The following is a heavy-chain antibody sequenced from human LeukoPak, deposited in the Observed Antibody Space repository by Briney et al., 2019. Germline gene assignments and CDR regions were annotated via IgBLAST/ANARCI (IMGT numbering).Heavy chain of an antibody. CDR3: ARGTAPQEYCSSTSCYTGFDY. CDR2: IYHSGST. D-gene: IGHD2-2*02. CDR1: GGSINTGNNY. V-gene: IGHV4-30-2*01. J-gene: IGHJ4*02. Sequence: SQTLSLTCTVSGGSINTGNNYWTWIRQPPGKGLEWIGYIYHSGSTYYNPSLKSRVTISVDRSKNQFSLKLSSVTAADTAVYYCARGTAPQEYCSSTSCYTGFDYWAREPWSPSPQ.